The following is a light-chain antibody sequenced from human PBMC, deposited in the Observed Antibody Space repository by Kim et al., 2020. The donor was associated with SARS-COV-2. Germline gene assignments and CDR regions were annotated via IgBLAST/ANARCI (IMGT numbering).Light chain of an antibody. CDR2: TTT. V-gene: IGKV1-39*01. J-gene: IGKJ1*01. Sequence: ASLGDRVTITCRASQSIGTHLNWFQQKPGKTPNLLIYTTTNLQSGVPSRFSGSGSGTDFTLTINSLQPEDFATYYCQQSYSVPWTFGQGTKVYIK. CDR3: QQSYSVPWT. CDR1: QSIGTH.